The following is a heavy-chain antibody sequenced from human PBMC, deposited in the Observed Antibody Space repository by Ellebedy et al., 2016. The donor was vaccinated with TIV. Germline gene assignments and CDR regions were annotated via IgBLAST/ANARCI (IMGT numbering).Heavy chain of an antibody. CDR2: SSYDGAYA. CDR3: AKIVYTNRPGSYYYYGMDV. Sequence: GESLKISCKASGFTFRSFCMHWIRLSVGKGLEWVSDSSYDGAYAHYASSVKGRFTCSRDNSQNTLYLQMNSLRPEDTAVYFCAKIVYTNRPGSYYYYGMDVWGQGTTVTVSS. V-gene: IGHV3-30*18. D-gene: IGHD3-10*01. J-gene: IGHJ6*02. CDR1: GFTFRSFC.